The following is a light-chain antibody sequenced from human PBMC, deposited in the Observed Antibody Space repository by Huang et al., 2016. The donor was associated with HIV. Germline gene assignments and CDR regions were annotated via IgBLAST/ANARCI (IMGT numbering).Light chain of an antibody. CDR2: VAS. CDR3: QQLNNYPYT. V-gene: IGKV1-9*01. Sequence: IQLTQSPSSLSASVGDRVTITCRASQGIGTYLAWYQQKPGKAPKLLIYVASTLQSGVSSRFSGSGSGTDFTLTISSLQPEDGATYYCQQLNNYPYTFGQGTNLEIK. J-gene: IGKJ2*01. CDR1: QGIGTY.